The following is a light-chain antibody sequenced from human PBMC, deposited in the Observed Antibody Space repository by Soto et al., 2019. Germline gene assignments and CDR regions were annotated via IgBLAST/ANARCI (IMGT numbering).Light chain of an antibody. CDR1: QSVSSY. Sequence: EIVLTQSPATLSLSPGERATLSCRASQSVSSYLAWYQQKPGQAPRLLIYDASSRATGIPARFSGSGSGTDFTPIISILEAEDFAVYYCQQRSNSFTFGPGTKVDIK. V-gene: IGKV3-11*01. J-gene: IGKJ3*01. CDR3: QQRSNSFT. CDR2: DAS.